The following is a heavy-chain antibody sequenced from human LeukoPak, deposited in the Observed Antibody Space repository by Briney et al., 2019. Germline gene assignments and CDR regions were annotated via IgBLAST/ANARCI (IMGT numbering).Heavy chain of an antibody. CDR1: GFSFSNAW. D-gene: IGHD6-19*01. Sequence: GGSLRLSSAASGFSFSNAWMSWVRQAPGKGLEWVGRIKSKTDGGTTDYTAPVKGRFTISRDDSKNTLYLQMNSLKTEDTAVYYCTTDKAVAGPLDYWGQGTLVTVSS. CDR2: IKSKTDGGTT. V-gene: IGHV3-15*01. J-gene: IGHJ4*02. CDR3: TTDKAVAGPLDY.